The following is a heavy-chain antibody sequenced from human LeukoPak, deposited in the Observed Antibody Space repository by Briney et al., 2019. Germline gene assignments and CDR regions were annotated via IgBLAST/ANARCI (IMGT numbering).Heavy chain of an antibody. CDR3: SQGGTTGGAFDP. V-gene: IGHV3-30*18. J-gene: IGHJ5*02. CDR2: ISYDGSNK. D-gene: IGHD1-1*01. Sequence: TGGSLRLSCAASGLAFSSYGFHWVRQSPGKGLEWVAVISYDGSNKYYADSVEGRFTISRDNSKNTLYLQMNSLRAEDTAVYYCSQGGTTGGAFDPWGQGTLVTVSS. CDR1: GLAFSSYG.